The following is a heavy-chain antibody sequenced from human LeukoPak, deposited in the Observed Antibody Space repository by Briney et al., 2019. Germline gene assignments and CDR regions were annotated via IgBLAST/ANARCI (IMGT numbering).Heavy chain of an antibody. D-gene: IGHD5-18*01. J-gene: IGHJ4*02. CDR1: GFTFSSYA. CDR3: ARESEYSYRHFDY. CDR2: ISYDGSNK. Sequence: GRSLRLSCAASGFTFSSYAMHWVRQAPGKGLEWVAVISYDGSNKYYADSVKGRFTISRDNSKNTLYLQMNSLRAEDTAVYYCARESEYSYRHFDYWGQGTLVTVSS. V-gene: IGHV3-30*04.